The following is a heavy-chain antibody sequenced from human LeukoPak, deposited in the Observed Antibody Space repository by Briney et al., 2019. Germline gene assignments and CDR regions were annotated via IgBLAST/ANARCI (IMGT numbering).Heavy chain of an antibody. CDR2: INHSGRT. J-gene: IGHJ6*02. D-gene: IGHD6-6*01. CDR3: AGLPSIAAPPPYYYDMDV. Sequence: SETLSLICGVYGGSFSGYYWNWIRQPPGKGLEWIGEINHSGRTNYNPSLKSRVTISVDTSKNQFSLKLSSVTAADTAVYYCAGLPSIAAPPPYYYDMDVWGQGTTVTVSS. V-gene: IGHV4-34*01. CDR1: GGSFSGYY.